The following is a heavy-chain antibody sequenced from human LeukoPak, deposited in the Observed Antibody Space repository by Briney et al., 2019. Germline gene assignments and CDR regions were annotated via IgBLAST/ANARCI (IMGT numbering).Heavy chain of an antibody. D-gene: IGHD2-15*01. CDR1: GGSISSYY. CDR2: IYYSGST. J-gene: IGHJ5*02. CDR3: ARDQGDCSGGSCYVWFDP. Sequence: PSETLSLTCTVSGGSISSYYWSWIRQPPGKGLEWIGYIYYSGSTNYNPSLKSRVTTSVDTSKNQFSLKLSSVTAADTAVYYCARDQGDCSGGSCYVWFDPWGQGTLVTVSS. V-gene: IGHV4-59*01.